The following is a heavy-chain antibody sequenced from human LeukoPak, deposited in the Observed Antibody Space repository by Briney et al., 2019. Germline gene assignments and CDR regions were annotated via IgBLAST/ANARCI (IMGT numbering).Heavy chain of an antibody. CDR3: ERGGYDILTGVMPFDY. CDR1: VYTFTSYG. D-gene: IGHD3-9*01. J-gene: IGHJ4*02. Sequence: ASVKVSCKASVYTFTSYGISWVRPAPGQGVEWMGWISAYNGNTNYVQKLRGRVTMTTDTSTSTAYMKLRSVRSDDTAVFYCERGGYDILTGVMPFDYWGQGTLVTVSS. V-gene: IGHV1-18*01. CDR2: ISAYNGNT.